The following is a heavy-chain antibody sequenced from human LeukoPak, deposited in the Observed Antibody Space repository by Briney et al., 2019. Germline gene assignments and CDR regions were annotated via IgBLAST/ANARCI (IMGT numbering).Heavy chain of an antibody. Sequence: SQTLSLTCAVYGGSFSGYYWSWIRHPPGKAREWIGEINHSGSTNYNPSLKSRVTISVDTSKNQFSLKLSSVTAADTAVYYCARASPRWYYGSGSSTGWFDPWGQGTLVTVSS. D-gene: IGHD3-10*01. V-gene: IGHV4-34*01. CDR1: GGSFSGYY. CDR3: ARASPRWYYGSGSSTGWFDP. J-gene: IGHJ5*02. CDR2: INHSGST.